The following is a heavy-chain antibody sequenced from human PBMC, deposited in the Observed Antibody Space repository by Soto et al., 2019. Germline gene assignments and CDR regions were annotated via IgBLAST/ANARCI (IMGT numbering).Heavy chain of an antibody. CDR2: ISAYNGNT. Sequence: ASVKVSCKASGYTFTSYGISWVRQAPGQGLEWMGWISAYNGNTNYAQKLQGRVTMTTDTSTSTAYMELRSLRSDDTAVYYCASPRRYYGSGSYYRDYYYYYGMDVWGQGTTVTVSS. D-gene: IGHD3-10*01. J-gene: IGHJ6*02. CDR3: ASPRRYYGSGSYYRDYYYYYGMDV. CDR1: GYTFTSYG. V-gene: IGHV1-18*01.